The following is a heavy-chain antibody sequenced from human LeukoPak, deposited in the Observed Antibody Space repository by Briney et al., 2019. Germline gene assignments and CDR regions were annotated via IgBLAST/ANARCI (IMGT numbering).Heavy chain of an antibody. CDR3: ARMLGDGWFDP. CDR1: GFTFSDYY. V-gene: IGHV3-11*01. D-gene: IGHD3-10*02. CDR2: ISNSGSST. Sequence: GGSLRLSCAASGFTFSDYYMSWLRQAPGKGLEWVSKISNSGSSTYYADSVKGRFTVSRDNAKKSLYLEINSLRAEDTAMYYCARMLGDGWFDPWGQGTPVTVSS. J-gene: IGHJ5*02.